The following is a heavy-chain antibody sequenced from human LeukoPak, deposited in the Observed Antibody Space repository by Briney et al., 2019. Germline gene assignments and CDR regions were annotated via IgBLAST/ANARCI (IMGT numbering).Heavy chain of an antibody. V-gene: IGHV3-23*01. CDR2: ISGSGGST. CDR3: ATPYSSSSWFDP. D-gene: IGHD6-6*01. J-gene: IGHJ5*02. Sequence: GGSLRLSCAASGFTFSSYAMSWVRQAPGKGLEWVSAISGSGGSTYYADSVKGRFTISRDNSKNTLYLQMNSLRAEDTAIYYCATPYSSSSWFDPWGQGTLVAVSS. CDR1: GFTFSSYA.